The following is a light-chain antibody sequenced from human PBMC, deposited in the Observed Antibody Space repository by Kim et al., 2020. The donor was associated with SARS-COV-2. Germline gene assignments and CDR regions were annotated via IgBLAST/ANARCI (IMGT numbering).Light chain of an antibody. CDR3: QQYGVSPWT. V-gene: IGKV3-20*01. Sequence: GRRAPLSCRASQSVSRSYLAWYQQKRAQAPRLLIFGASTRATGIPDRFIGSGSGTDFTLTINRVQPEDFAVYYCQQYGVSPWTFGEGTKVDIK. CDR1: QSVSRSY. J-gene: IGKJ1*01. CDR2: GAS.